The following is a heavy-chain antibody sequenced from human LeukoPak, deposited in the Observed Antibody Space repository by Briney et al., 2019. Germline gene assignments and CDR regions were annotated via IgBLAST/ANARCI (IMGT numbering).Heavy chain of an antibody. D-gene: IGHD3-10*01. CDR1: GGSISSYY. CDR2: IYYSGST. J-gene: IGHJ4*02. CDR3: ARSYYYGSGSYGFDY. Sequence: SETLSLTCTVSGGSISSYYWSWIRQPPGKGLEWIGYIYYSGSTNYNPSLKSRVTISVDTSKNQFSLKLSSVTAADTAVYYCARSYYYGSGSYGFDYWGQGTLVTVSS. V-gene: IGHV4-59*08.